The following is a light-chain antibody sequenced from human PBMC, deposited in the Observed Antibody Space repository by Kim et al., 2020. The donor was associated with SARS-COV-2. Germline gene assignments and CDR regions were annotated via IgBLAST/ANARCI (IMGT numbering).Light chain of an antibody. Sequence: SAFVGDRVTITCRARQTINNWLAWYQQKPGKAPKVLVFDASSLESGVPSTFSGSGSGTEFTLTISSLQPDDFATYYCQQYDIPPFTFGQGTKLEI. V-gene: IGKV1-5*01. CDR2: DAS. CDR3: QQYDIPPFT. CDR1: QTINNW. J-gene: IGKJ2*01.